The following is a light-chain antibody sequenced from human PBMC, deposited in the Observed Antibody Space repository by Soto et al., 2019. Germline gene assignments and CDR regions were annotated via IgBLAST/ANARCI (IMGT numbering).Light chain of an antibody. CDR1: QSVSSY. J-gene: IGKJ5*01. Sequence: EIVLTQSPATLSLSPGERATLSCRASQSVSSYLAWYQQKPGQAPRLLIYDASNRATGIPARFSGSGSGTDFTLTISSLEPEDFAVYHCQQRSNWHPITFGQGTRLEIK. V-gene: IGKV3-11*01. CDR2: DAS. CDR3: QQRSNWHPIT.